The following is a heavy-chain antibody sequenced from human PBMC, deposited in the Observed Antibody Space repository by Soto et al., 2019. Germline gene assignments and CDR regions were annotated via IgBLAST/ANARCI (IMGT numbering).Heavy chain of an antibody. Sequence: EVQLLESGGGLVQPGGSLRLSCAASGFTFSSYAMSWVRQAPGKGLEWVSTTSRSGGSTYYGDSVKGRFTISRDNSKNTFYLQMNSLRDEDMAVYYCAKDGGYGSGSYYSDDWGQGTLVTVSS. V-gene: IGHV3-23*01. J-gene: IGHJ4*02. CDR3: AKDGGYGSGSYYSDD. D-gene: IGHD3-10*01. CDR1: GFTFSSYA. CDR2: TSRSGGST.